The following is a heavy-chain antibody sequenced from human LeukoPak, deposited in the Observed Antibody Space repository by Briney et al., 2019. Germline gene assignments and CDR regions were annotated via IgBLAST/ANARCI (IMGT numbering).Heavy chain of an antibody. CDR3: AKPLYSSGWYPGFDP. CDR1: GFTFSSYA. V-gene: IGHV3-23*01. D-gene: IGHD6-19*01. CDR2: ISGSGGST. Sequence: GGSLRLSCAASGFTFSSYAMSWVRQAPGKGLEWVSAISGSGGSTYYADSVKGRFTISRDNSKNTLYLQMNSLRAEDTAVYYCAKPLYSSGWYPGFDPWGQGTLVTASS. J-gene: IGHJ5*02.